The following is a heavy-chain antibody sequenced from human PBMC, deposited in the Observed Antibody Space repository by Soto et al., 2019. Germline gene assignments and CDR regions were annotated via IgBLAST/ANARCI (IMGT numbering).Heavy chain of an antibody. CDR2: IYHSGST. V-gene: IGHV4-30-2*01. CDR1: GGSISSGGYS. J-gene: IGHJ6*02. CDR3: ARRRGFPYYYGMDV. D-gene: IGHD5-12*01. Sequence: QLQLQESGSGLVKPSQTLSLTCAVSGGSISSGGYSWSWIRQPPGKGLEWIGYIYHSGSTYYNPSRQRRVTISVDRSKNQFALKLSSVTAADTAVYYCARRRGFPYYYGMDVWGQGTTVTVSS.